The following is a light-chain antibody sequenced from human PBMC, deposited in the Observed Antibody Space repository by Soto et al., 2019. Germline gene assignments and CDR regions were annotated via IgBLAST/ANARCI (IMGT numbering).Light chain of an antibody. J-gene: IGKJ3*01. CDR3: QQRSNWPPEVT. Sequence: EIVLTQSPDTLSLSPGERATLSCRASQSVGSSLAWYQQKPGQAPRLLIYDASKRATGIPARFSGSGSGTDFTLTISSLEPEDFAVYYGQQRSNWPPEVTFGPGTRVDIK. CDR2: DAS. CDR1: QSVGSS. V-gene: IGKV3-11*01.